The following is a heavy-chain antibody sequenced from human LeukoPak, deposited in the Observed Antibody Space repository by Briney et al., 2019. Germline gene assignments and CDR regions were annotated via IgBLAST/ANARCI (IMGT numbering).Heavy chain of an antibody. Sequence: ASVKVSCKASGYTFTGYYMHWVRQAPGQGLEWMGWINPNSGGTNYAQKFQGRVAMTRDTSISTAYMELSRLRSDDTAVYYCARGVIYYYYMDVWGKGTTVTVSS. J-gene: IGHJ6*03. V-gene: IGHV1-2*02. CDR3: ARGVIYYYYMDV. CDR2: INPNSGGT. CDR1: GYTFTGYY.